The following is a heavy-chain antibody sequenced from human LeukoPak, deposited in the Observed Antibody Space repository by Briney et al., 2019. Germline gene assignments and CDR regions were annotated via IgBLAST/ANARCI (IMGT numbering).Heavy chain of an antibody. V-gene: IGHV4-59*08. CDR2: IYYSGST. CDR3: ARIRGDSSGYSPAGAFDI. J-gene: IGHJ3*02. D-gene: IGHD3-22*01. CDR1: GGSISSYY. Sequence: PSETLSLTCTVSGGSISSYYWSRIRQPPGKGLEWIGYIYYSGSTNYNPSLKSRVTISVDTSKNQFSLKLSSVTAADTAVYYCARIRGDSSGYSPAGAFDIWGQGTMVTVSS.